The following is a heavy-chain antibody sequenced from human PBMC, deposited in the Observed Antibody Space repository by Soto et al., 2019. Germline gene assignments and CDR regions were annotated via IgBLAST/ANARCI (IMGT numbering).Heavy chain of an antibody. V-gene: IGHV3-23*01. J-gene: IGHJ4*02. CDR2: ISGIGGST. D-gene: IGHD6-13*01. Sequence: GGSLRLSCAASGFTFTDYALSWFRQAPGKGLEWVATISGIGGSTYLADSVKGRLSISRDNSKNMVSLLMNSLRAEDTAVYFCARGSSGYISSWYYFDYWGRGTLVTVSS. CDR1: GFTFTDYA. CDR3: ARGSSGYISSWYYFDY.